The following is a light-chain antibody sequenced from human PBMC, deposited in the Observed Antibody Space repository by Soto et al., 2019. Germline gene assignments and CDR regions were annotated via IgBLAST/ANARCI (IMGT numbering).Light chain of an antibody. CDR3: SSYAGSNNGV. V-gene: IGLV2-8*01. J-gene: IGLJ3*02. Sequence: QSALTQPPSASGSLGQSVTISCTGTSSDVGGYKYVSWYQQHPGKAPKLMIYEVSKRPSGVPDRFSGSKSGNTASLTVSGLQAEDEGDYYCSSYAGSNNGVFGGGTKVTVL. CDR2: EVS. CDR1: SSDVGGYKY.